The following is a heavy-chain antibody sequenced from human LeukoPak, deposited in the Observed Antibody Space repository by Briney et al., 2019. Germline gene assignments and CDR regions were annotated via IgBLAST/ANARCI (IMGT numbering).Heavy chain of an antibody. V-gene: IGHV1-2*02. J-gene: IGHJ3*02. D-gene: IGHD6-19*01. Sequence: ASVKVSCKASGYTFTGYYMHWVRQAPGQGLEWMGWINPNSGGTNYAQKFQGRVTMTRDTSISTAYMELRSLRSDDTAVYYCARDTIRKQWLVRSDAFDIWGQGTMVTVSS. CDR2: INPNSGGT. CDR3: ARDTIRKQWLVRSDAFDI. CDR1: GYTFTGYY.